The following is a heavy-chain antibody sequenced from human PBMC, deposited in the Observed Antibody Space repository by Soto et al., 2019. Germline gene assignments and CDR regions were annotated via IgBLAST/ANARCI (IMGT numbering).Heavy chain of an antibody. J-gene: IGHJ4*02. CDR2: ISAYNGNT. CDR1: GYTFTSYG. V-gene: IGHV1-18*01. D-gene: IGHD2-15*01. Sequence: QVQLVQSGAEVKKPGASVKVSCKASGYTFTSYGISWVRQAPGQGLEWMGWISAYNGNTNYAQKLQCRVTMTTDTSTSTAYMELRSLRSDDTAVYYCARDLLLDCSGGSCYPGYWGQGTLVTVSS. CDR3: ARDLLLDCSGGSCYPGY.